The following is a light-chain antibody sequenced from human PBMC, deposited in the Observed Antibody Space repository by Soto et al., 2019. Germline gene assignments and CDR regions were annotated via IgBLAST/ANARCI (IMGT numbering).Light chain of an antibody. CDR1: QSVSSN. CDR3: QQFTNWPWT. V-gene: IGKV3-15*01. J-gene: IGKJ1*01. CDR2: GAS. Sequence: EIVMTQSPATLSVSPGERATLSCRASQSVSSNLAWYQQTPGQAPRLLIYGASTRATGIPARLSGSGSGTELTRTITSMQSEDFAVCSCQQFTNWPWTCGQGPKVEIK.